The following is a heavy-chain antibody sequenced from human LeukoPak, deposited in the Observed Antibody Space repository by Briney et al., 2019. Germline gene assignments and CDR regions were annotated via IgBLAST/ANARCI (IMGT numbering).Heavy chain of an antibody. CDR2: ISSSSSYI. Sequence: PGGSLRLSCAASGFTFSSYSMSWVRQAPGKGLEWVSSISSSSSYIYYADSVKGRFTISRDNAKNSLYLQMNSLRAEDTAVYYCARELDREDYYYYMDVWGKGTTVTVSS. J-gene: IGHJ6*03. CDR3: ARELDREDYYYYMDV. CDR1: GFTFSSYS. D-gene: IGHD1-26*01. V-gene: IGHV3-21*01.